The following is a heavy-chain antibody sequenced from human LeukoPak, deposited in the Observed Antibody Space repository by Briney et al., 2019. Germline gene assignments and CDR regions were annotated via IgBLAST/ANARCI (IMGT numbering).Heavy chain of an antibody. CDR3: ASRRDYGDYGREAFDY. CDR1: GDSVSSNSAA. V-gene: IGHV6-1*01. CDR2: TYYRSKWYN. D-gene: IGHD4-17*01. Sequence: SQTLSLTCAISGDSVSSNSAAWNWIRQSPSRGLEWLGRTYYRSKWYNDYAVSVKSRITINPDTSKNQFSLQLNSVTPEDTAVYYCASRRDYGDYGREAFDYWGQGTPVTVSS. J-gene: IGHJ4*02.